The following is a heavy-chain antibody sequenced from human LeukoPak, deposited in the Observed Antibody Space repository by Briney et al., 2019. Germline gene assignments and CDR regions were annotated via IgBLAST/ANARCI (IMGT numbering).Heavy chain of an antibody. CDR3: ARVSYDFWSGYYTDY. J-gene: IGHJ4*02. D-gene: IGHD3-3*01. CDR1: GFTFSSSW. CDR2: IKCDGSEK. V-gene: IGHV3-52*01. Sequence: PGGSLRLSCAASGFTFSSSWMHWVCQAPEKGLEWVADIKCDGSEKYYVDSVKGRLTISRDNAKNSLYLQVNSLRAEDTAVYYCARVSYDFWSGYYTDYWGQGTLVTVSS.